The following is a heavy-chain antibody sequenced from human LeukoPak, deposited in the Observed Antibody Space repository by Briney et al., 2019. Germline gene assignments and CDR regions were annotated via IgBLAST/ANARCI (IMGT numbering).Heavy chain of an antibody. D-gene: IGHD3-22*01. J-gene: IGHJ4*02. CDR1: GGTFSSYT. CDR3: ASKGYYYDSSGNDY. CDR2: IIPILGIA. Sequence: ASVKVSCKASGGTFSSYTISWVRQAPGQGLEWMGRIIPILGIANYAQKFQGRVTITADKSTSTAYMELSGLRSEDTAVYYCASKGYYYDSSGNDYWGQGTLVTVSS. V-gene: IGHV1-69*02.